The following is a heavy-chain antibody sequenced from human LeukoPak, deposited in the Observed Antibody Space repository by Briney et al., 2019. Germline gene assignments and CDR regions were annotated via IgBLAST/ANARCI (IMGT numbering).Heavy chain of an antibody. V-gene: IGHV4-39*02. Sequence: SETLSLTCTVSGGSISSSSYYWDWIRQPPGKGLEWVGTIYYSGNTYYNPSLKSRVTISVDTSKNQFSLKLSSVAAADTAVYYCARERPYGDYFDYWGQGTLVTVSS. D-gene: IGHD4-17*01. CDR3: ARERPYGDYFDY. CDR1: GGSISSSSYY. J-gene: IGHJ4*02. CDR2: IYYSGNT.